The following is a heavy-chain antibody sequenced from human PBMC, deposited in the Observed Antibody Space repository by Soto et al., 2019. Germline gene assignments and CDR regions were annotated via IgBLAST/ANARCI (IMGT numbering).Heavy chain of an antibody. J-gene: IGHJ5*02. CDR3: ARDVVTAVAGSVNWCDP. CDR2: IWYDGTKK. Sequence: QVQLVESGGGVVQSGRSLTLSCAASGFSLRTYGMQWLRRAPGKGLEWVAFIWYDGTKKFYANSVKGRSTISKDNSNNILYLQMSGLRAEDTAVYYCARDVVTAVAGSVNWCDPWGQGTLVTVSS. V-gene: IGHV3-33*01. CDR1: GFSLRTYG. D-gene: IGHD6-19*01.